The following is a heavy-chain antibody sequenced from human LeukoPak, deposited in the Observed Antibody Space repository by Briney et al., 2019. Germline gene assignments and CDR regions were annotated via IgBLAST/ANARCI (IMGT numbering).Heavy chain of an antibody. Sequence: PGGSLRLSCAASGFTFSTNWMYWVRQAPGKGLVWVSRINSDGRSIGYADSVKGRFTISRDNAYNTPYLQMNSLRAEDTALYYCASGGRVGDIFDIWGQGTMVRVSS. CDR2: INSDGRSI. CDR1: GFTFSTNW. J-gene: IGHJ3*02. D-gene: IGHD2-15*01. V-gene: IGHV3-74*01. CDR3: ASGGRVGDIFDI.